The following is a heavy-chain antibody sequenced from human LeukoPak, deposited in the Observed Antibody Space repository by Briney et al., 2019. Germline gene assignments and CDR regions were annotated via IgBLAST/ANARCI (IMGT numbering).Heavy chain of an antibody. CDR2: IRFDGTSE. V-gene: IGHV3-30*02. Sequence: GGSLRLSCAASGFTFSSYAMSWVRQAPGKGLEWVAFIRFDGTSEFYADSVKARFTTSRDNSQNTVSLQLNNLRIEDTALYYCAKTSLSDPSGHYYYMDVWGKGTTVTVSS. J-gene: IGHJ6*03. D-gene: IGHD3-3*01. CDR3: AKTSLSDPSGHYYYMDV. CDR1: GFTFSSYA.